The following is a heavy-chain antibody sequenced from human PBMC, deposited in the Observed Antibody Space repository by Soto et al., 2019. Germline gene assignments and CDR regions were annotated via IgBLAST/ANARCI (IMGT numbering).Heavy chain of an antibody. CDR3: ARSIMITFGGVIVIPTGYYGMDV. D-gene: IGHD3-16*02. CDR2: IFYSGST. J-gene: IGHJ6*02. Sequence: SETLSLTCTVSGGSIRSYYWSWIRQSPGKGLEWIGYIFYSGSTNYNPSLKSRVTISVDTSKNQFSLKLSSVTAADTAVYYCARSIMITFGGVIVIPTGYYGMDVCGQGTTVTVSS. CDR1: GGSIRSYY. V-gene: IGHV4-59*01.